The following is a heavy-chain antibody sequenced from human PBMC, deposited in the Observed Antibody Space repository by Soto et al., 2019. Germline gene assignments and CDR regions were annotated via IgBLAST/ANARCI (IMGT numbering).Heavy chain of an antibody. V-gene: IGHV4-34*01. CDR1: GGSFSGYY. Sequence: SETLSLTCAVYGGSFSGYYWSWIRQPPGKGLEWIGEINHSGSTNYNPSLKSRVTISVDRSKNQFSLKLSSVTAADTAVYYCASLRSGWGIDYWGQGTLVTVSS. J-gene: IGHJ4*02. CDR2: INHSGST. D-gene: IGHD6-19*01. CDR3: ASLRSGWGIDY.